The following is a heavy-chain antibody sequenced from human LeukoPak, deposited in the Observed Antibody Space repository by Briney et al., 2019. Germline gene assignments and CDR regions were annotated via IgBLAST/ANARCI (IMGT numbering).Heavy chain of an antibody. CDR2: ISSSGSTI. J-gene: IGHJ4*02. V-gene: IGHV3-48*03. CDR1: GFTFSSYE. CDR3: ARPGSSGWYVNFDY. D-gene: IGHD6-19*01. Sequence: GGSLRLSCAAPGFTFSSYEMNWVRQAPGKGLEWVSYISSSGSTIYYADSVKGRFTISRDNAKNSLYLQMNSLRAEDTAVYYCARPGSSGWYVNFDYWGQGTLVTVSS.